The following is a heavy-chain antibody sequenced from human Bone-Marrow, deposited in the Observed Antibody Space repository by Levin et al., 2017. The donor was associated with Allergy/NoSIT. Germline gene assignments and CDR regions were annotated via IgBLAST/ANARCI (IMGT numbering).Heavy chain of an antibody. J-gene: IGHJ3*02. V-gene: IGHV1-69*13. CDR2: IIPIFGTA. CDR1: GGTFSSYA. Sequence: AASVKVSCKASGGTFSSYAISWVRQAPGQGLEWMGGIIPIFGTANYAQKFQGRVTITADESTSTAYMELSSLRSEDTAVYYCARDRGSSSGPGSAFDIWGQGTMVTVST. CDR3: ARDRGSSSGPGSAFDI. D-gene: IGHD6-13*01.